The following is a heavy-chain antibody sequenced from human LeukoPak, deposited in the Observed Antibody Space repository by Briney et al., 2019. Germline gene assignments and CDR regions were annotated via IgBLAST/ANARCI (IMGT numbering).Heavy chain of an antibody. CDR3: ARGRTKLDY. CDR1: GGSLCSYY. D-gene: IGHD1-14*01. Sequence: SETLSLTCTVSGGSLCSYYWSWIREPPGEGLEWIGYIYYSGSTNYNPSLKSRVTISVDTSKNQSSLKLSSVTAADTAVYYCARGRTKLDYWGQGTLVTVSS. J-gene: IGHJ4*02. V-gene: IGHV4-59*01. CDR2: IYYSGST.